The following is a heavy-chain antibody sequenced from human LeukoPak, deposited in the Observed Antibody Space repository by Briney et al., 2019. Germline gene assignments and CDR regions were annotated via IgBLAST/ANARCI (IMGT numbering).Heavy chain of an antibody. J-gene: IGHJ4*02. Sequence: SETLSLTCAVYGGSFGGYYWSWIRQPPGKGLEWIGEINHSGSTNYNPYLKSRVTISVDTSKNQFSLKLSSVTAADTAVYYCARGVVIAAAWGYYFDYWGQGTLVTVSS. CDR1: GGSFGGYY. CDR3: ARGVVIAAAWGYYFDY. CDR2: INHSGST. V-gene: IGHV4-34*01. D-gene: IGHD6-13*01.